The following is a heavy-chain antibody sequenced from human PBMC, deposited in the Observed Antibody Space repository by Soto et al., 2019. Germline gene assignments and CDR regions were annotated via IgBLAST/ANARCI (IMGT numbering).Heavy chain of an antibody. Sequence: ASVKVSCKASGYTFTSYDINWVRQATGQGLEWMGWMNPNSGNTGYAQKFQGRVTMTRNTSISTAYMELSSLRSEDTAVYYCARGSSSWTIYYYYYMDVWGKGTTVTVSS. CDR2: MNPNSGNT. D-gene: IGHD6-13*01. J-gene: IGHJ6*03. V-gene: IGHV1-8*01. CDR3: ARGSSSWTIYYYYYMDV. CDR1: GYTFTSYD.